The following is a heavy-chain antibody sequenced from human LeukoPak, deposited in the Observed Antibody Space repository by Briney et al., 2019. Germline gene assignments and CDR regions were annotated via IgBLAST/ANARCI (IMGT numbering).Heavy chain of an antibody. CDR2: IYYSGST. V-gene: IGHV4-59*12. CDR1: GGSISSYY. D-gene: IGHD5-18*01. Sequence: PSETLSLTRTVSGGSISSYYWSWIRQPPGKGLEWIGYIYYSGSTNYNPSLKSRVTISVDTSKNQFSLKLSSVTAADTAVYYCARRMVKNHSHNWFDPWGQGTLVTVSS. J-gene: IGHJ5*02. CDR3: ARRMVKNHSHNWFDP.